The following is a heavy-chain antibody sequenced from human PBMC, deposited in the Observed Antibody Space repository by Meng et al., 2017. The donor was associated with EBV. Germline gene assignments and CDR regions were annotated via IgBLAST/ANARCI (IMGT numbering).Heavy chain of an antibody. CDR3: ARPFPSWQSPRLDPFGA. CDR1: GDSISSFYY. CDR2: VHYTGST. D-gene: IGHD6-19*01. V-gene: IGHV4-39*01. J-gene: IGHJ5*02. Sequence: QLQLRESGPXQVKPXXXLSLTCTXSGDSISSFYYWGWIRQPPGRGLEWIGSVHYTGSTYYSPSLKSRVTVSVDMSKNQFSLRLTSVTAADTAVYYCARPFPSWQSPRLDPFGAWGQGTLVTVSS.